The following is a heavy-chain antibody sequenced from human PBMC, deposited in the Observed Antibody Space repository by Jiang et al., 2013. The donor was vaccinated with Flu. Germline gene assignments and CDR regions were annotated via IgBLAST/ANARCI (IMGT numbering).Heavy chain of an antibody. V-gene: IGHV4-39*01. CDR1: GDSISSSSYY. CDR3: GSGTNDY. Sequence: GLVKPSETLSLTCTVSGDSISSSSYYWGWIRQPPGKGLEWIGTIYYSGSTYYNPSLKSRVTISVDTSKNQFSLKLSSVTAADTAVYYCGSGTNDYWGQGTLVTVSS. J-gene: IGHJ4*02. D-gene: IGHD1-26*01. CDR2: IYYSGST.